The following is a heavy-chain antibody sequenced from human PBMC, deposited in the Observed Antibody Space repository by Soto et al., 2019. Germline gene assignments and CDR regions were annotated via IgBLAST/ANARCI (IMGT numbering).Heavy chain of an antibody. Sequence: ASVKVSCKASGYTFTSYDIYWVRQATGQGLEWMGWMNPNTGNSGYAQKFQGRVTMTSDTSISTAHMELSSLRSEDTAVYYCAKDLGPLKLLNYVFYGLDVWGQGTTVTVS. CDR3: AKDLGPLKLLNYVFYGLDV. D-gene: IGHD2-21*02. J-gene: IGHJ6*02. CDR2: MNPNTGNS. V-gene: IGHV1-8*01. CDR1: GYTFTSYD.